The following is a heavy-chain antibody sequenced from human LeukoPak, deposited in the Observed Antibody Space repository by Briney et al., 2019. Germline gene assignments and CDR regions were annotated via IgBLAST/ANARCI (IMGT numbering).Heavy chain of an antibody. CDR1: GFTFRSYA. V-gene: IGHV3-23*01. D-gene: IGHD2-21*02. J-gene: IGHJ3*02. CDR2: IIGIGGST. Sequence: GGSLRLSGAAPGFTFRSYAMSGVRQAPGKGLEWVSAIIGIGGSTYYADPVKGRFTISRDNAKNSLYLQMNSLRAEDTAVYYCARDVTSPEAFDIWGQGTMVTVSS. CDR3: ARDVTSPEAFDI.